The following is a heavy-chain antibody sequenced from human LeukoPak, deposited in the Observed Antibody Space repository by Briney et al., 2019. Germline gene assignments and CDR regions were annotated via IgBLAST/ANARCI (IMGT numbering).Heavy chain of an antibody. D-gene: IGHD2-21*02. J-gene: IGHJ5*02. Sequence: GGSLRLSCAASGFTFSSYAMHWVRRAPGKGLEWVAVISYDGTNKYYADSVKGRFTISRDNSKNTLYLQMNSLRAEDTAVYYCARVHFCGGDCWGFDPWGQGTLVTVSS. CDR3: ARVHFCGGDCWGFDP. CDR2: ISYDGTNK. V-gene: IGHV3-30*04. CDR1: GFTFSSYA.